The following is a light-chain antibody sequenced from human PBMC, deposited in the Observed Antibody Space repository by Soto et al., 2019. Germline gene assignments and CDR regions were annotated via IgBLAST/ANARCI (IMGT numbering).Light chain of an antibody. J-gene: IGKJ1*01. Sequence: DIVMTKSSFILPVTPGEPASISCRSSQSLLQSNGNNYLDWNVPKAGQSPNLLIYSGSHRASGVHDRFSCSGSGTDFTLEISRVEDEDVGVYYCMQAQETHCTFGQGTKVEIK. CDR1: QSLLQSNGNNY. CDR3: MQAQETHCT. CDR2: SGS. V-gene: IGKV2-28*01.